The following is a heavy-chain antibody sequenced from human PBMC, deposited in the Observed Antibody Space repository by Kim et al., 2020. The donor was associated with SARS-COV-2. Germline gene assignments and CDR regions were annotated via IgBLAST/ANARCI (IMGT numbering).Heavy chain of an antibody. D-gene: IGHD6-13*01. J-gene: IGHJ4*02. CDR3: ARAGYSSIWYYFDY. V-gene: IGHV3-30-3*01. Sequence: GGSLRLSCAASGFTFSSYTMYWVRQAPGKGLEWVAVISYDGNTKYYADSVKGRFTISRDNAKNTLYLQMNSLRPEDTAIFYCARAGYSSIWYYFDYWGQGTLVPGSS. CDR2: ISYDGNTK. CDR1: GFTFSSYT.